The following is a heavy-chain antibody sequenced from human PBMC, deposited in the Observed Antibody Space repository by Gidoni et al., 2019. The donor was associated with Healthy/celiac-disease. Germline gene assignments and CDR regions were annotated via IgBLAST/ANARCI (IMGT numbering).Heavy chain of an antibody. J-gene: IGHJ4*02. Sequence: EVQLVESGGGLVKPGGSLRLSCAASGFTLRSYSMNWVRQAPGKGLEWVSSISSSSSYIYYAESVKGRFTISRDNAKNSLYLQMNSLRAEDTAVYYCARFDGSGSYYNFGSDYWGQGTLVTVSS. D-gene: IGHD3-10*01. V-gene: IGHV3-21*01. CDR3: ARFDGSGSYYNFGSDY. CDR2: ISSSSSYI. CDR1: GFTLRSYS.